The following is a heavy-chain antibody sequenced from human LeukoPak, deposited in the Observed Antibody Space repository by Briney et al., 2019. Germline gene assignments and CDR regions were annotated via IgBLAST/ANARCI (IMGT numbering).Heavy chain of an antibody. J-gene: IGHJ3*02. CDR2: FDPEDGET. CDR3: ATDWLGSGSLDAFDI. V-gene: IGHV1-24*01. CDR1: GYTLSKLS. Sequence: ASVKVSCKAPGYTLSKLSIHWVRQPSGKGLEWMGAFDPEDGETIYAQEFQGRATMTADTSTDTAYMELSSLRSEDTAVYYCATDWLGSGSLDAFDIWGQGTMVTVSS. D-gene: IGHD3-10*01.